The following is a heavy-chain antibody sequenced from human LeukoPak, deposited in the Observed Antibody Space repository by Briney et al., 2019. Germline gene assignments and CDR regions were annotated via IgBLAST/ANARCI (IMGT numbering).Heavy chain of an antibody. D-gene: IGHD3-10*01. CDR3: ARDSGNFHYDMDV. CDR1: GYSFNSHH. J-gene: IGHJ6*02. CDR2: KFSHDGST. Sequence: ASVTVSCKTSGYSFNSHHVHWVRQAPGQGLEWMGVKFSHDGSTSNTQKFQGRITMTRDTSTSTVYMELSSLRSEDTAVYYCARDSGNFHYDMDVWGQGTTVIVSS. V-gene: IGHV1-46*02.